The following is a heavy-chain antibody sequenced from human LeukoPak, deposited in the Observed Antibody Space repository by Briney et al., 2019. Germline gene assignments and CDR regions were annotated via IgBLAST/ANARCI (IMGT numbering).Heavy chain of an antibody. D-gene: IGHD3-10*01. CDR2: IYPGDSDT. J-gene: IGHJ4*02. Sequence: GESLKISCKGSGYSFTSYRIGWVRQMPGKGLEWMGIIYPGDSDTRDSPSFQGQVTISADKSISTAYLQWSSLKASDTAMYYCASSRRITMVRGVTVIDYWVQGTLVSVSS. V-gene: IGHV5-51*01. CDR1: GYSFTSYR. CDR3: ASSRRITMVRGVTVIDY.